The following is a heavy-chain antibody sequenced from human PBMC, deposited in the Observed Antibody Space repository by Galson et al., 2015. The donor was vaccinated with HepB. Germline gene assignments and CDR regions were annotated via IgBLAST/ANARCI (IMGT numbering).Heavy chain of an antibody. CDR1: GYTFTSYY. D-gene: IGHD3-22*01. V-gene: IGHV1-46*01. CDR3: ARDRVWDYYDSSGSDAFDI. CDR2: INPSGGST. J-gene: IGHJ3*02. Sequence: SVKVSCKASGYTFTSYYMHWVRQAPGQGLEWMGIINPSGGSTSYAQKFQGRVTMTRDTSTSTVYMELSSLRSEDTAVYYCARDRVWDYYDSSGSDAFDIWGQGTMVTVSS.